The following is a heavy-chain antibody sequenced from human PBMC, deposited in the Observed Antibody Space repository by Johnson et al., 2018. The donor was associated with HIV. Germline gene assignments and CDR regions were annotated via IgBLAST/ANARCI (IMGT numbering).Heavy chain of an antibody. CDR1: GFTVSNIY. Sequence: VQLVESGGGLVQPGGSLRLSCAASGFTVSNIYMSWVRQAPGKGLEWVSVIYSGGRTDYADSVKGRFTISRDNSKNTLYLQMKSLRAEDTAGDYCARAPLGYCSSSTCITDAFDVWGQGTMVTVSS. D-gene: IGHD2-2*01. V-gene: IGHV3-66*01. CDR3: ARAPLGYCSSSTCITDAFDV. J-gene: IGHJ3*01. CDR2: IYSGGRT.